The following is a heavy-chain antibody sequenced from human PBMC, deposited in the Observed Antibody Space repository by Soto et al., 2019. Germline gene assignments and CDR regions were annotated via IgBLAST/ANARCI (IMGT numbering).Heavy chain of an antibody. J-gene: IGHJ4*02. CDR2: ISYDGSNK. CDR1: GFTFSSYG. D-gene: IGHD3-10*01. Sequence: QVQLVESGGGVVQPGRSLRLSCAASGFTFSSYGMHWVRQAPGKGLEWVAVISYDGSNKYYADSVKGRFTISRDNSKNTLYLQMNILRAADTAVYYCAKDLENITMVRGVTIDYWGQGTQVTVSS. CDR3: AKDLENITMVRGVTIDY. V-gene: IGHV3-30*18.